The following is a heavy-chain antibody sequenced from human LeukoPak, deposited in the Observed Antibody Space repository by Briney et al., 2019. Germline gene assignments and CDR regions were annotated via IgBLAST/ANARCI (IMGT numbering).Heavy chain of an antibody. Sequence: GGSLRLSCAASGFTFSSYSMNWVRQAPGKGLEWVSSISSSSSYIYYADSVKGRFTISRDNAKNSLYLQMNSLRAEDTAVYYCARVSGYCSGGSCYSRFDPWGQGTLVTVSS. J-gene: IGHJ5*02. CDR1: GFTFSSYS. V-gene: IGHV3-21*01. D-gene: IGHD2-15*01. CDR2: ISSSSSYI. CDR3: ARVSGYCSGGSCYSRFDP.